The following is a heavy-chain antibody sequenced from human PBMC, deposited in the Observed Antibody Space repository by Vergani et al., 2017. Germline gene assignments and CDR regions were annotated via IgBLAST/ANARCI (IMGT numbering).Heavy chain of an antibody. CDR3: AVRPRVNLVGGEIVTKRTFYY. CDR2: INNDGHT. J-gene: IGHJ4*02. D-gene: IGHD3-10*01. CDR1: GESFSSFY. Sequence: QVPLQQWGAGVVKPSGTLSLTCAVFGESFSSFYWSWIRQPPGKGLEWIGEINNDGHTNYHPSLESRVTVSRDTAKNQFSLNLMSVTAADTAMYYCAVRPRVNLVGGEIVTKRTFYYWRQGRLVTVSS. V-gene: IGHV4-34*02.